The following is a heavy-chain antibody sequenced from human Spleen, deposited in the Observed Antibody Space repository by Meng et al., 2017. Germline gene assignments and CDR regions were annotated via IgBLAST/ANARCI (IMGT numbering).Heavy chain of an antibody. J-gene: IGHJ4*02. V-gene: IGHV4-39*07. Sequence: SETLSLTCTVSGGSISSSSYYWGWIRQPPGKGLEWIGSIYYSGSTYYNPSLKSRVTISVDTSKNQFSLKLSSVTAADTAVYYCARGRAWGCSYGYVTFYFDYWGQGTLVTVSS. CDR1: GGSISSSSYY. CDR3: ARGRAWGCSYGYVTFYFDY. D-gene: IGHD5-18*01. CDR2: IYYSGST.